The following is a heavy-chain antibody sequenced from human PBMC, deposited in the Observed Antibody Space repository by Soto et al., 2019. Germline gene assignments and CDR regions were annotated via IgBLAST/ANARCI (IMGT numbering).Heavy chain of an antibody. CDR3: ARGGVEYYDFWSGYYSKSWYDP. D-gene: IGHD3-3*01. V-gene: IGHV4-31*02. CDR1: GGSISSGGYY. Sequence: PSETLSLTCTVSGGSISSGGYYWSWIRQHPGKGLEWIGYIYYSGSTYYNPSLKSRVTISVDTSKNQFSLKLSSVTAADTAVYYCARGGVEYYDFWSGYYSKSWYDPWGKGSLVTFSS. J-gene: IGHJ5*02. CDR2: IYYSGST.